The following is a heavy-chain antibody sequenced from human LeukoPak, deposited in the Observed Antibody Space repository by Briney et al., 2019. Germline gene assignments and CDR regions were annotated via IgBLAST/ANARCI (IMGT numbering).Heavy chain of an antibody. D-gene: IGHD3-3*01. CDR1: GGSISSYY. J-gene: IGHJ4*02. CDR2: IYYSGST. CDR3: ARARPVRVTIFGVVTNFDY. Sequence: SETLSLTCTVSGGSISSYYWSWIRQPPGKGLEWIGCIYYSGSTNYNPSLKSRVTISVDTSKNQFSLKLSSVTAADTAVYYCARARPVRVTIFGVVTNFDYWGQGTLVTVSS. V-gene: IGHV4-59*01.